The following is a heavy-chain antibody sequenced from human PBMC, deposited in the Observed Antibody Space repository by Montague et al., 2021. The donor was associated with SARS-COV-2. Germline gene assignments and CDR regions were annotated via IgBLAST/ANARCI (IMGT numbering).Heavy chain of an antibody. D-gene: IGHD6-19*01. J-gene: IGHJ6*03. CDR2: ISTSGSS. V-gene: IGHV4-61*09. CDR1: GASISSANDY. CDR3: ARDRRGMAMAGRAYYYYYMDV. Sequence: TLSFTCSVSGASISSANDYWTWIRQPAGKGLEWIGHISTSGSSSYNPSLKSRVTIILDTSKQQFSLELTSVTAADTAVYYCARDRRGMAMAGRAYYYYYMDVWGKGTTVTVSS.